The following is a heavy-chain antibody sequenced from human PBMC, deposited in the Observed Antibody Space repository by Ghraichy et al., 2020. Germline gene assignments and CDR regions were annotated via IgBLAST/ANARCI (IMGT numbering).Heavy chain of an antibody. J-gene: IGHJ4*02. CDR3: ANAPLPQLVSY. CDR2: IYSGGST. CDR1: GFTVSSSY. D-gene: IGHD6-13*01. V-gene: IGHV3-53*01. Sequence: GESLNISCAASGFTVSSSYMSWVRQAPGKGLEWVSVIYSGGSTYYADSVKGRFTISRDNSKNTLYLQMNSLRAEDTAVYYCANAPLPQLVSYWGQGTLVTVSS.